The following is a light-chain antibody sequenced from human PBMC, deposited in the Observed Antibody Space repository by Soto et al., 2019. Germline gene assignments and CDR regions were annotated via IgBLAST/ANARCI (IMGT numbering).Light chain of an antibody. CDR2: GVT. Sequence: QSALTQPASVSGSPGQSITISCTGTSSDVGGYNYVSWYQHHPGKAPELIIYGVTNRPSGASLRFSGSKSGNTASLTISGLQAEDESDYYCTSYTSTCAPVVFGGGTQLTVL. CDR1: SSDVGGYNY. CDR3: TSYTSTCAPVV. V-gene: IGLV2-14*03. J-gene: IGLJ2*01.